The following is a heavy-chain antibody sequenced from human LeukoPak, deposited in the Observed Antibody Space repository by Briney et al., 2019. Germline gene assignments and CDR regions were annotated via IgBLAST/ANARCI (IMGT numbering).Heavy chain of an antibody. CDR1: GYSFTSYW. V-gene: IGHV5-51*01. CDR3: ARVMVTASLFRYFDY. CDR2: IYPGDSDT. Sequence: GESLKISCKGSGYSFTSYWIGWVRQMPGKGLEWMGIIYPGDSDTRYSPSFQGQVTISADKSITTAYLQWSSLTASDTAMYYCARVMVTASLFRYFDYWGQGTLVTVSS. D-gene: IGHD2-21*02. J-gene: IGHJ4*02.